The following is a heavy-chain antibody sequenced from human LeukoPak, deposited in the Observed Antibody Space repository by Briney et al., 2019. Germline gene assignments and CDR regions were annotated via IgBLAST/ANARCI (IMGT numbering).Heavy chain of an antibody. J-gene: IGHJ6*02. Sequence: HGESLKISCKGSGYSFTSYWISWVRQMPGKGLEWMGRIDPSDSYTNYSPSFQGHVTISADKSISTAYLQWSSLKASDTAMYYCAIRFKWRMGYYYYGMDVWGQGTTVSVSS. CDR2: IDPSDSYT. CDR1: GYSFTSYW. D-gene: IGHD1-14*01. CDR3: AIRFKWRMGYYYYGMDV. V-gene: IGHV5-10-1*01.